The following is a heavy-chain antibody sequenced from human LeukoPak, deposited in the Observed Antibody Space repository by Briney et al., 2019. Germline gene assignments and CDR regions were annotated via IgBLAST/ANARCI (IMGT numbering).Heavy chain of an antibody. CDR1: GFTFSSYW. Sequence: PGGSLRLSCAASGFTFSSYWLHWVRQAPGKGLVWVSRINSDGSTTSYADSVKGRFTISRDNAKNTLYLQMNSLRAEDTAVYYCSRDTADDAFDIWGQGTMVTVSS. CDR3: SRDTADDAFDI. J-gene: IGHJ3*02. V-gene: IGHV3-74*01. CDR2: INSDGSTT.